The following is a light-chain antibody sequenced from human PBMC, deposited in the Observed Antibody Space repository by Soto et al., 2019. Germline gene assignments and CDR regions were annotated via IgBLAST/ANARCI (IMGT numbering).Light chain of an antibody. V-gene: IGKV1-5*01. J-gene: IGKJ1*01. CDR3: QQYNSYSMWT. Sequence: DIQMTQSPSTLSASVGDRDTITCRASQSISSWLAWYQQKPGKAPKLLIYDASSLESGVPSRFSGSGSGTEFTLTISSLQPDDFATDYCQQYNSYSMWTFGQGTKVEIK. CDR2: DAS. CDR1: QSISSW.